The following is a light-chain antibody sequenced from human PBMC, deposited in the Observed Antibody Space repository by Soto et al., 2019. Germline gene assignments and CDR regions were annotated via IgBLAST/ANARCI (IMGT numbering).Light chain of an antibody. CDR1: SSILGAVYD. V-gene: IGLV1-40*01. CDR2: GNR. Sequence: QSVLTQPPSVSGSPGQSVTISCTWISSILGAVYDVHWYQLLPGTAPKLLIYGNRNRPSGVPDRFSGSKSGTSASLAITGLQAEDEADYYCQSYDNSLGVCYVFGTGTKVTVL. CDR3: QSYDNSLGVCYV. J-gene: IGLJ1*01.